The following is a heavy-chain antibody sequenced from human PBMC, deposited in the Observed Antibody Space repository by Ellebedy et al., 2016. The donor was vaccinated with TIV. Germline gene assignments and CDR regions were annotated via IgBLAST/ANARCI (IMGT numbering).Heavy chain of an antibody. Sequence: MPSETLTLTCTVSGASISSDANYWGWLRQPPGKGLEWIGSIYFSGSTYYNPSLKIRVTISVDTSKNQFSLHLHSRTAADTAVYYCARHFSPFRPSRGWPRGALDVWGQGTTVTVSS. V-gene: IGHV4-39*01. CDR3: ARHFSPFRPSRGWPRGALDV. CDR2: IYFSGST. J-gene: IGHJ6*02. CDR1: GASISSDANY. D-gene: IGHD5-12*01.